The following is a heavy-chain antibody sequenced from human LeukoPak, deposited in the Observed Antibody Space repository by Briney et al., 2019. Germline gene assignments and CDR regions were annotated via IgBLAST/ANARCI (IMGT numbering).Heavy chain of an antibody. J-gene: IGHJ4*02. Sequence: GGSLRLSCAASGFTFSSYGMHWVRQAPGKGLEWVAVISYDGSNKYYADSVKGRFTISRDNSKNTLYLQMNSLRAEDTAVYYCAKDLTYYYDSSGAPSGYWGQGTLVTVSS. V-gene: IGHV3-30*18. CDR1: GFTFSSYG. CDR3: AKDLTYYYDSSGAPSGY. CDR2: ISYDGSNK. D-gene: IGHD3-22*01.